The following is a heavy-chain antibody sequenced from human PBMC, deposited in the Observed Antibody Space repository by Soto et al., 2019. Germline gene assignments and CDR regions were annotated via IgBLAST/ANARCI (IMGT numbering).Heavy chain of an antibody. CDR2: ISRXGDFX. D-gene: IGHD3-22*01. Sequence: EVQLLESGGDLIQPGGSLRLSCAASGFTFNIYAMTWVRQAPGKGLEWVSAISRXGDFXYXAXSVEGRFTISRDNSKXXXXXXXXXXXXXXXXXXXXXXXXXXXXDSRGYLFDNWGQGTLVTVSS. V-gene: IGHV3-23*01. CDR3: XXXXXXXXDSRGYLFDN. CDR1: GFTFNIYA. J-gene: IGHJ4*02.